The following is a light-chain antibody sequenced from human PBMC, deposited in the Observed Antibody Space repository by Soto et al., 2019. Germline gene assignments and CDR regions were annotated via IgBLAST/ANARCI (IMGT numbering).Light chain of an antibody. CDR3: QQRSDWPST. CDR2: GAS. CDR1: QSINSD. V-gene: IGKV3-11*01. J-gene: IGKJ1*01. Sequence: EIVMTQSPATLSVSPGETTRLSCRASQSINSDVSWYQQKVCQTPRLLIHGASTRATGIAARFSGSGSGTDFTLTISSLEPEDFAVYYCQQRSDWPSTFGQGTKVDIK.